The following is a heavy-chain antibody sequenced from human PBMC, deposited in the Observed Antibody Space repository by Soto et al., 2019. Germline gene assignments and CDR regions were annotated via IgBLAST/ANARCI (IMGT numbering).Heavy chain of an antibody. CDR1: GYTFTSYG. V-gene: IGHV1-18*01. J-gene: IGHJ5*02. D-gene: IGHD6-6*01. CDR3: ARDLLSWEYSSWFDP. Sequence: ASVKVSCKACGYTFTSYGISWVRQAPGQGLEWMGWISAYNGNTNYAQKLQGRVTMTTDTSTSTAYMELRSLRSDDTAVYYCARDLLSWEYSSWFDPRGQGTLDTVSS. CDR2: ISAYNGNT.